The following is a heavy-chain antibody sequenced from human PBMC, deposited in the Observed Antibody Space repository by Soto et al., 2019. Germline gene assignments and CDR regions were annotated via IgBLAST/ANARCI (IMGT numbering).Heavy chain of an antibody. D-gene: IGHD5-18*01. V-gene: IGHV3-7*01. CDR1: GYSISTYW. J-gene: IGHJ4*02. Sequence: EGQLVESGGSLVQPGGSLRLSCAASGYSISTYWMSWVRQAPGKGLEWVANVKQDGSEEYYVDSVKGRFTISRDNAKNSLYLQMNSLRAEDTAVYYCAALDTALVKTAGYWGQGTLVTVSS. CDR2: VKQDGSEE. CDR3: AALDTALVKTAGY.